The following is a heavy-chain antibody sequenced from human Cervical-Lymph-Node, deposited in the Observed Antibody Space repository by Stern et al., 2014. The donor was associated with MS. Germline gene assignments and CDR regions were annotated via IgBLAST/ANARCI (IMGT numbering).Heavy chain of an antibody. CDR3: ARDKSAGWYAADN. Sequence: QVQLEESGAEVRKPGASVKVSCKASGYTLTSYGLSWVRQAPGQGLEWMGWISTYNGNKNFAQKFQGRVTMTTDTSTSTVYMELTSLRSDDTAVYYCARDKSAGWYAADNWGQGTLVTVSS. CDR1: GYTLTSYG. V-gene: IGHV1-18*01. CDR2: ISTYNGNK. D-gene: IGHD6-19*01. J-gene: IGHJ4*02.